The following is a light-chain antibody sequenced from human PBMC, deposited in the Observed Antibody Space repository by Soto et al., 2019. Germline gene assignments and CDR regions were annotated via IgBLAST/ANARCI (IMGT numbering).Light chain of an antibody. CDR2: AAS. J-gene: IGKJ1*01. CDR1: QTISFY. Sequence: DIQMTQSPSSLSASIVDRVTITCRASQTISFYLNWYQQKPGKAPRLLIYAASSLQSGVPSRFSGSGSGTEFTLTISSLQPDDFATYYCQQYNSYPWTFGQGTKVDIK. CDR3: QQYNSYPWT. V-gene: IGKV1-16*01.